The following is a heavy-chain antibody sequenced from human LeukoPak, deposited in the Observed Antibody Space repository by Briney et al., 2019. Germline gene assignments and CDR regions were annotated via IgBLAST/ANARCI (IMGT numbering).Heavy chain of an antibody. J-gene: IGHJ4*02. Sequence: ASVKVSCKASGYTFTSYYMHWVRQAPGQGLEWMGLINPSGGSTSYAQKFQGRVTMTRDTSTSTVYMELSSLRSEDTAVYYCARDKDGSWVDSSGLRSLNYWGQGTLVTVSS. V-gene: IGHV1-46*01. CDR2: INPSGGST. CDR3: ARDKDGSWVDSSGLRSLNY. D-gene: IGHD3-22*01. CDR1: GYTFTSYY.